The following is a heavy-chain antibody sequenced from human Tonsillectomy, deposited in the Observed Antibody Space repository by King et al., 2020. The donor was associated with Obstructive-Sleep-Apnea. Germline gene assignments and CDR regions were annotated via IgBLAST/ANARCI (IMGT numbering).Heavy chain of an antibody. Sequence: VQLVESGGGVVQPGKSLRLSCAASGFTFSTYGMHWVRQAPGKGLEWVAVISYDGSKKYYADSVTGRFTISRDNSMNTLNLQMNSLRAEDAAVYYCAKDSPLYGDYVDYFDYWGQGTLVTVSS. V-gene: IGHV3-30*18. J-gene: IGHJ4*02. CDR3: AKDSPLYGDYVDYFDY. D-gene: IGHD4-17*01. CDR2: ISYDGSKK. CDR1: GFTFSTYG.